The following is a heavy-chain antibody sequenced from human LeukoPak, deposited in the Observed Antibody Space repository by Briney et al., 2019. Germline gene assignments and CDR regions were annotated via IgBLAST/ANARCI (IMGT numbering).Heavy chain of an antibody. CDR2: ISAYNGNT. Sequence: ASVKVSCKASGYTFTSYGISWVRQAPGQGLEGMGWISAYNGNTNYAQKLQGRVTMTTDTSTSTAYMELRSLRSDDTAVYYCARDSSSSWYGDYYYYGMDVWGQGTTVTVSS. D-gene: IGHD6-13*01. CDR3: ARDSSSSWYGDYYYYGMDV. J-gene: IGHJ6*02. CDR1: GYTFTSYG. V-gene: IGHV1-18*01.